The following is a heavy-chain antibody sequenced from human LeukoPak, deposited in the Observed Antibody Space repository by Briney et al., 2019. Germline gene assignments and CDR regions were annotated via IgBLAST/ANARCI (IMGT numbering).Heavy chain of an antibody. J-gene: IGHJ4*02. CDR1: GFTSSSYS. D-gene: IGHD3/OR15-3a*01. V-gene: IGHV3-21*01. CDR2: ISSSSSYI. CDR3: ARDAVDYYFDY. Sequence: GGSLRLSCAASGFTSSSYSMNWVRQAPGKGLEWVSSISSSSSYIYYADSVKGRFTISRDNAKNSLYLQMNSLRAEDTAVYYCARDAVDYYFDYWGQGTLVTVSS.